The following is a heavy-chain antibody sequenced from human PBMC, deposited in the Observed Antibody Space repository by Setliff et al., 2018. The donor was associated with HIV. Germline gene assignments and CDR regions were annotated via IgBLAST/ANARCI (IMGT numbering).Heavy chain of an antibody. CDR3: ARGLSSPFAAGL. V-gene: IGHV4-38-2*02. D-gene: IGHD6-13*01. Sequence: PSETLSLTCIVSGYSISSGSYWGWIRQPPGKGLEWIGSISYTGGTNHNPSLQSRVTMSIDTSKDQFSLKLSSLTSADTAVYYCARGLSSPFAAGLWGQGTLVTVSS. J-gene: IGHJ4*02. CDR2: ISYTGGT. CDR1: GYSISSGSY.